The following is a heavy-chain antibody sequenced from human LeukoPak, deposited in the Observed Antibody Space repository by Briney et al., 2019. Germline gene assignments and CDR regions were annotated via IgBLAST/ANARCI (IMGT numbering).Heavy chain of an antibody. CDR2: IYHSGST. CDR3: ARAYSSSWYRTGEGSWFDP. Sequence: SETLSLTCTVSGGSISSGGYYWSWIRQPPGKGLEWIGYIYHSGSTYYNPSLKSRVTISVDRSKNQFSLKLSSVTAADTAVYYCARAYSSSWYRTGEGSWFDPWGQGTLVTVSS. J-gene: IGHJ5*02. D-gene: IGHD6-13*01. CDR1: GGSISSGGYY. V-gene: IGHV4-30-2*02.